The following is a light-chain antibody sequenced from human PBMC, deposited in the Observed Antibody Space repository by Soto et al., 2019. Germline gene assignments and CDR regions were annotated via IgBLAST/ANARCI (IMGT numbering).Light chain of an antibody. Sequence: QSALTQPASVSGSPGQSITISCTGTSSDVGGYNYVSWYQQHPDKAPKLMIYDVSNRPSGVSNRLSGSKSGNTASLTISGLQAEDEADYYCSSYTSSSAVVFGGGTQLTVL. J-gene: IGLJ2*01. CDR1: SSDVGGYNY. V-gene: IGLV2-14*01. CDR3: SSYTSSSAVV. CDR2: DVS.